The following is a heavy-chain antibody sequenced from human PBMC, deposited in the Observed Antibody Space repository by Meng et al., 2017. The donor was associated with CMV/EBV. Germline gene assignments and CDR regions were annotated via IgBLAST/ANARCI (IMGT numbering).Heavy chain of an antibody. J-gene: IGHJ6*02. Sequence: GGSLRLSCAASGFTFDDYGMSWVRQAPGKGLEWVSGINWNGGSTGYADSVKGRFTISRDNAKNSLYLQMNSLRAEDTALYYCARDLSPDSSDYYYGMDVWGQGTTVTVSS. CDR2: INWNGGST. D-gene: IGHD6-25*01. V-gene: IGHV3-20*04. CDR1: GFTFDDYG. CDR3: ARDLSPDSSDYYYGMDV.